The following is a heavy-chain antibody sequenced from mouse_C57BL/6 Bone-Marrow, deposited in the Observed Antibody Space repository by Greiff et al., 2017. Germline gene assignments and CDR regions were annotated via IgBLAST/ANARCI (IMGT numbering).Heavy chain of an antibody. CDR3: ARNRYYYGSPWFAY. V-gene: IGHV1-59*01. CDR2: IDPSDSYT. Sequence: QVQLQQPGAELVRPGTSVKLSCKASGYTFTSYWMHWVKQRPGQGLEWIGVIDPSDSYTNYNQKFKGKATLTADKSSSTAYMELRSLTSEDSAVYFCARNRYYYGSPWFAYWGQGTLVTVSA. D-gene: IGHD1-1*01. CDR1: GYTFTSYW. J-gene: IGHJ3*01.